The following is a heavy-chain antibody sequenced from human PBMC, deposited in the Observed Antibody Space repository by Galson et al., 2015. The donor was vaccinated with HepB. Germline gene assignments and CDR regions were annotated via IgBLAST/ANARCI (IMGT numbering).Heavy chain of an antibody. CDR3: ARGDSDSSAVGFH. Sequence: LIPACAGAGFTVGRSPMHGGRQAPGAGLEWVSIILTGARTDYPSPVMGPLTVPRDNSKDPLYLQMDSLRAEDTAVYYCARGDSDSSAVGFHWGQGTLVTVSS. J-gene: IGHJ4*02. D-gene: IGHD3-22*01. CDR2: ILTGART. CDR1: GFTVGRSP. V-gene: IGHV3-53*01.